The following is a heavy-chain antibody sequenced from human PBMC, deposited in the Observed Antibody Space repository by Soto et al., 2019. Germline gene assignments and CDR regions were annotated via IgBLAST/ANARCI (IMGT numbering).Heavy chain of an antibody. CDR2: ILNDGSNR. V-gene: IGHV3-33*01. D-gene: IGHD3-10*01. Sequence: QVQLVESGGGVVQPGRSLRLSSAASEFTFSNYGMHWVRQAPGKGLEWVAVILNDGSNRYHADSVKDRFTISRDNSKNTLYLQMNSLRDEDTAVYYCARDDEYSGNGMDVWGQGTTVPVS. CDR1: EFTFSNYG. J-gene: IGHJ6*02. CDR3: ARDDEYSGNGMDV.